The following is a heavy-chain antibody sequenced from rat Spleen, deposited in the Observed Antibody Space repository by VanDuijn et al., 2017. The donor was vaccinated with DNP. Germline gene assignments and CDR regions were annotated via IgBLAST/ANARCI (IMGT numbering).Heavy chain of an antibody. J-gene: IGHJ2*01. CDR3: ARGFFDY. V-gene: IGHV3-1*01. CDR2: INYSGST. Sequence: EVQLQESGPGLVKPSQSLSLTCSVTGYSITSTYWGWIRKFPGKKMEWIGHINYSGSTTYNPFLESRISITRDTSKNQFFLQLNSVTTEDTATYYCARGFFDYWGQGVMVTVSS. CDR1: GYSITSTY. D-gene: IGHD4-4*01.